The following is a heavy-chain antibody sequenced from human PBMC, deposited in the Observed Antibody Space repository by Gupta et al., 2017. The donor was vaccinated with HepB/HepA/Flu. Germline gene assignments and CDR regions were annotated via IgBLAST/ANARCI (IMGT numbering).Heavy chain of an antibody. CDR1: GGSMSDEY. J-gene: IGHJ5*02. V-gene: IGHV4-4*07. Sequence: QVQLHESGPGLVKPSETLSLTCTVSGGSMSDEYWSWIRQAAGKGLECIGRMYSSGTTVYNPSFKSRVTMSLDTAKNQFSLTLRSVTAADTAVYYCARWEKYRRVFDPWGQGTLVTVSS. CDR2: MYSSGTT. CDR3: ARWEKYRRVFDP. D-gene: IGHD1-26*01.